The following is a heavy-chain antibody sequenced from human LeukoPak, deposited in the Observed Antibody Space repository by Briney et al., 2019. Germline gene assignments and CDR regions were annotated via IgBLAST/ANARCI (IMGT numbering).Heavy chain of an antibody. J-gene: IGHJ4*02. CDR1: GYTFTGYY. Sequence: ASVKASCKASGYTFTGYYIHWVRQAPGQGLEWMGWINPNSGDTNYAQKFQGRVTMTRDTSISTAYMELSRLRSDDTAVFYCARGGDNWNALDGYWGQGTLVTVSS. CDR2: INPNSGDT. D-gene: IGHD1-1*01. V-gene: IGHV1-2*02. CDR3: ARGGDNWNALDGY.